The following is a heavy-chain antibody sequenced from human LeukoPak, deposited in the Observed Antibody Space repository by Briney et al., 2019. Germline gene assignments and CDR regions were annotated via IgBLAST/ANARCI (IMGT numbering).Heavy chain of an antibody. CDR2: IYYSGST. D-gene: IGHD3-9*01. Sequence: PSETLSLTCTVSGGSISSYYWSWIRQPPGKGLEWIGYIYYSGSTNYNPSLKSRVTISVDTSKNQFSLKLSSVTAADTAVYYCARGTPYYDILTGYYKGEFDYWGQGTLVTVSS. CDR1: GGSISSYY. CDR3: ARGTPYYDILTGYYKGEFDY. V-gene: IGHV4-59*01. J-gene: IGHJ4*02.